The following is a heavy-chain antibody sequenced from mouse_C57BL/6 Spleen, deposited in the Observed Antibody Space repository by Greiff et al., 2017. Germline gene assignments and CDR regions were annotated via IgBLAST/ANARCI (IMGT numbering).Heavy chain of an antibody. D-gene: IGHD1-1*01. V-gene: IGHV5-6*01. Sequence: EVHLVESGGDLVKPGGSLKLSCAASGFTFSSYGMSWVRQTPDKRLEWVATISSGGSYTYYPDSVQGRFTISRDNAKNTLYLQMSSLKSEDTAMYYCARQMAVVATDPFAYWGQGTLVTVSA. CDR1: GFTFSSYG. J-gene: IGHJ3*01. CDR2: ISSGGSYT. CDR3: ARQMAVVATDPFAY.